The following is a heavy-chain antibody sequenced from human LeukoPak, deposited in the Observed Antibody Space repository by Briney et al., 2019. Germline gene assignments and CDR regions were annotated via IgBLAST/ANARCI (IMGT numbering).Heavy chain of an antibody. CDR2: FDPEDGER. CDR1: GYTLTELS. D-gene: IGHD3-16*01. J-gene: IGHJ3*01. Sequence: GASVKVSCKVSGYTLTELSTHWVRQAPRKGLEWMGGFDPEDGERIYAQKFQDRVTMTEDTSTDTAYMELRSLRSEDTAMYYCATALRLEALDLWGHGTLVTVSS. CDR3: ATALRLEALDL. V-gene: IGHV1-24*01.